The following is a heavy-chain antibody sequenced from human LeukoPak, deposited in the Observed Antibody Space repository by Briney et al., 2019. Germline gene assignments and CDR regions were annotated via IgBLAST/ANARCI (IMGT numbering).Heavy chain of an antibody. CDR2: IYTSGST. D-gene: IGHD3-16*02. CDR1: GGSISSYY. CDR3: ARSGSIYQGLNWFDP. V-gene: IGHV4-4*07. Sequence: SETLSLTCTVSGGSISSYYWSWIRQPAGEGLEWMGRIYTSGSTNYNPSLKSRVTISVDTSKNQFSLKLSSVTAADTAVYYCARSGSIYQGLNWFDPWGQGTLVTVSS. J-gene: IGHJ5*02.